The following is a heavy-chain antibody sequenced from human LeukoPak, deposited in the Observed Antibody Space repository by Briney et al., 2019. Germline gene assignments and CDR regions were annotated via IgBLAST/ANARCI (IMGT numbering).Heavy chain of an antibody. Sequence: GASVKVSCKASGYTFTSYGISWVRQAPGQGLEWMGWISAYNGNTNYAQKLQGRVTMTTDTSTSTAYMELRSLRSDDTAVYYCARSYSGSYRDAFDIWGQGTMVTVSS. D-gene: IGHD1-26*01. J-gene: IGHJ3*02. CDR2: ISAYNGNT. CDR3: ARSYSGSYRDAFDI. CDR1: GYTFTSYG. V-gene: IGHV1-18*01.